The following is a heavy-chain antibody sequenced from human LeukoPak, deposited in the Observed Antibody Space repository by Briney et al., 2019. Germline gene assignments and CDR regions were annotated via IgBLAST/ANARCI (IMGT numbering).Heavy chain of an antibody. CDR2: ISGSGGST. J-gene: IGHJ4*02. V-gene: IGHV3-23*01. CDR3: AKNYDILTGYYDY. CDR1: GFTFSSYA. Sequence: GGSLRLSCAASGFTFSSYAMSWVRQAPGKGLEWVSAISGSGGSTYYADSVKGRFTISRDNPKNTLYLQMNSLRAEDTAVYYCAKNYDILTGYYDYWGQGTLVTVSS. D-gene: IGHD3-9*01.